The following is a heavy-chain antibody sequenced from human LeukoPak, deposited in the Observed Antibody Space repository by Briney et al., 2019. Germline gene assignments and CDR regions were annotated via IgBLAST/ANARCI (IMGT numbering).Heavy chain of an antibody. D-gene: IGHD3-10*01. CDR1: GFTFNNAW. J-gene: IGHJ4*02. CDR2: IKSTTDGGTT. CDR3: TPERTRPMVRGEYWGYFEC. Sequence: PGGSLRLSCAASGFTFNNAWMTWVRQAPGMGLEWIARIKSTTDGGTTDYAAPVKGRFSISRDDSKNTVYLQMNSLKTEDTAVYYCTPERTRPMVRGEYWGYFECWGQGTLVTVSS. V-gene: IGHV3-15*01.